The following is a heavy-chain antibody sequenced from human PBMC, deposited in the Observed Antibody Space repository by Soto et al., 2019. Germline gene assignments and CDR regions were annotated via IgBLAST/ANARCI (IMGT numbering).Heavy chain of an antibody. CDR1: GFTFSSYG. V-gene: IGHV3-33*01. J-gene: IGHJ5*02. CDR2: IWYDGSNK. CDR3: ARDSWFGEFGNWFDP. Sequence: GGSLRLSCAASGFTFSSYGMHWVRQAPGKGLEWVAVIWYDGSNKYYADSVKGRFTISRDNSKNTLYLQMNSLRAEDTAVYYCARDSWFGEFGNWFDPWGQGTLVTVSS. D-gene: IGHD3-10*01.